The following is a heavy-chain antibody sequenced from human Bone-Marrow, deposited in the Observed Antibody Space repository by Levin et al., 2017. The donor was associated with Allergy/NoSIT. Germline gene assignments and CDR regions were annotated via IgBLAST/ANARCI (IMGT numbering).Heavy chain of an antibody. V-gene: IGHV3-23*01. CDR2: ISGSGGST. CDR3: AKPHSSGYYWFDY. D-gene: IGHD3-22*01. Sequence: GESLKISCAASGFTFSSYAMSWVRQAPGKGLEWVSAISGSGGSTYYADSVKGRFTISRDNSKNTLYLQMNSLRAEDTAVYYCAKPHSSGYYWFDYWGQGTLVTVSS. CDR1: GFTFSSYA. J-gene: IGHJ4*02.